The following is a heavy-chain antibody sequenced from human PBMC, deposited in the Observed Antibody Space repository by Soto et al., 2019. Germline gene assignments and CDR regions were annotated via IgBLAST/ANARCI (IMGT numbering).Heavy chain of an antibody. J-gene: IGHJ4*02. CDR1: GFTFTTYW. Sequence: EVQLVESGGGLVQPGGSLRLSCAASGFTFTTYWMHWVRQAPGEGLVWVSRIKTDGSAPSYADSVKGRFTISRDNAKNTLYLQMNSLRAEDTAVYYCVRSFDYWGQGTLVTVSS. CDR2: IKTDGSAP. CDR3: VRSFDY. V-gene: IGHV3-74*01.